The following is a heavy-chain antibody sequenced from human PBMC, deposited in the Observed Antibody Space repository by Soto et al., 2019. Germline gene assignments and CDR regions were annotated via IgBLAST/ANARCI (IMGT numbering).Heavy chain of an antibody. V-gene: IGHV4-59*08. J-gene: IGHJ5*02. Sequence: QVQLQESGPGLVKPSETLSLTCTVSGGSISSYYWSWIRQPPGKGLEWIGYIYYSGSTNYNPSLKSRVTISVDTSKNQFSLKLSSGTAADTAVYYCARRYCSSTSCYNWFDPWGQGTLVTVSS. D-gene: IGHD2-2*01. CDR1: GGSISSYY. CDR2: IYYSGST. CDR3: ARRYCSSTSCYNWFDP.